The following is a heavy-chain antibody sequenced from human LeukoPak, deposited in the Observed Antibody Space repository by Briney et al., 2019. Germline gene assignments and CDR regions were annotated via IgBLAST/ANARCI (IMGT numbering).Heavy chain of an antibody. V-gene: IGHV1-8*03. J-gene: IGHJ5*02. Sequence: ASVKVSCKASGYTFTSYDINWVRQATGQGLEWMGWMNPNSGNTGYAQKFQGRVTITRNTSIGTAYMELSSLRSEDTAVYYCARAGSSWGFDPWGQGTLVTVSS. CDR1: GYTFTSYD. D-gene: IGHD6-13*01. CDR3: ARAGSSWGFDP. CDR2: MNPNSGNT.